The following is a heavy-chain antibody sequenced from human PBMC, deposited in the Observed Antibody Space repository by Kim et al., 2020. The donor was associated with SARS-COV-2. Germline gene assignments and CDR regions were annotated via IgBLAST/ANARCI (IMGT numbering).Heavy chain of an antibody. V-gene: IGHV3-9*01. CDR2: ISWNSGSI. CDR3: AKDGGYRKENYFDY. J-gene: IGHJ4*02. Sequence: GGSLRLSCAASGFTFDDYAMHWVRQAPGKGLEWVSGISWNSGSIGYADSVKGRFTISRDNAKNSLYLQMNSPRAEDTALYYCAKDGGYRKENYFDYWGQGTLVTVSS. CDR1: GFTFDDYA. D-gene: IGHD5-18*01.